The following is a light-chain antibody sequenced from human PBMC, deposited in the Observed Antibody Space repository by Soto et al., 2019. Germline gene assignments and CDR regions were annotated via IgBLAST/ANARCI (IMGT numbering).Light chain of an antibody. Sequence: EIVMTQSPATLSVSPGERATLSCRASQSVNSKLAWYQQKAGQPPRLLIYGASIRATGVPARFSGSGTEFTLTISSQQSEDFAVYYCQQYNSWPFTFGPGTKVDI. CDR1: QSVNSK. CDR3: QQYNSWPFT. V-gene: IGKV3-15*01. CDR2: GAS. J-gene: IGKJ3*01.